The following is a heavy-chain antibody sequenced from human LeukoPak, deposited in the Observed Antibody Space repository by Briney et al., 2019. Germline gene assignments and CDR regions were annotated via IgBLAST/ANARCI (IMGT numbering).Heavy chain of an antibody. V-gene: IGHV4-34*01. CDR1: GGSFSGYY. D-gene: IGHD3-22*01. Sequence: SETLSLTCAVYGGSFSGYYWIWIRQPPGKGLEWIGEINHSGSTNYNPSLKSRVTISVDTSTKQFSLKLSSVTAADTGIYYCARVPNYFDSSGYYYGAYYFDYWGQGTLVTVSS. J-gene: IGHJ4*02. CDR3: ARVPNYFDSSGYYYGAYYFDY. CDR2: INHSGST.